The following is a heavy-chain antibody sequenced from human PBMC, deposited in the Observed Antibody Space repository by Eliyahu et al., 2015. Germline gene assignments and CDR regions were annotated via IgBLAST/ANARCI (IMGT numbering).Heavy chain of an antibody. CDR2: IYYGGTT. J-gene: IGHJ4*02. V-gene: IGHV4-39*01. CDR3: ARHVGGSYYVGLEH. D-gene: IGHD3-10*01. CDR1: GDSIXTSNQY. Sequence: QLQLQESGPGLVKPSETLSLTCTVSGDSIXTSNQYXGWIRQAPGMGLAWIGSIYYGGTTYRGSTYYTPPLLSRVKIFADTSKNQVFLNLTSVTAADTATYYCARHVGGSYYVGLEHWGQGNLVIVSS.